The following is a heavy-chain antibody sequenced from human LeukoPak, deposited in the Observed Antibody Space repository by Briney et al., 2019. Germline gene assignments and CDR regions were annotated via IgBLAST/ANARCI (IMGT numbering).Heavy chain of an antibody. V-gene: IGHV4-59*01. D-gene: IGHD6-13*01. CDR2: IYYSGST. Sequence: ETLSLTCTVSGGSISSYYWSWIRQPPGKGLEWIGYIYYSGSTSYNPSLKSRVTISVDTSKNRFSLKLSSVTAADTAVYYCARGGSIAAAGTPIDYWGQGTLVTVSS. CDR1: GGSISSYY. CDR3: ARGGSIAAAGTPIDY. J-gene: IGHJ4*02.